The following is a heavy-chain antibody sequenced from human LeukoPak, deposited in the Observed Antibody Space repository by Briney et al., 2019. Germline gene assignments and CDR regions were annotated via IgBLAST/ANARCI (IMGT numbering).Heavy chain of an antibody. Sequence: GGSLRLSCVASGFTFSSSWMAWVRQAPGEGLQWVANINHDGSVKNYVGSVKGRFAISRDNAQNSFYLQMNSLETDDTAVYYCAKDSYSKGDYWGQGTLVTVSS. CDR2: INHDGSVK. CDR1: GFTFSSSW. CDR3: AKDSYSKGDY. D-gene: IGHD4-4*01. J-gene: IGHJ4*02. V-gene: IGHV3-7*01.